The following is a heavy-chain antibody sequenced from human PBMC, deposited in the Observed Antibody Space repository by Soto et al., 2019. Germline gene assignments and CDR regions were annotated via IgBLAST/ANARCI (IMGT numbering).Heavy chain of an antibody. CDR1: GGSISSGDYY. V-gene: IGHV4-30-4*01. CDR3: ARGDGVVRGPEGN. Sequence: QVQLQESGPGLVKPSQTLSLTCTVSGGSISSGDYYWSWIRQPPGKGLEWIGYIYYSGTTYYNPSLKSRVTISVDTSKNQFSLKLSSVTAADTAVYYCARGDGVVRGPEGNWGQGTLVTVSS. D-gene: IGHD3-10*01. CDR2: IYYSGTT. J-gene: IGHJ4*02.